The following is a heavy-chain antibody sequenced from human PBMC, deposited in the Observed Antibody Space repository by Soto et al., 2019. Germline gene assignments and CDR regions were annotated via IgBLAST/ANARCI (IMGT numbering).Heavy chain of an antibody. CDR2: IIPIFGTA. Sequence: SVNVSCKASGGTFSSYAISWVRQAPGQGLEWMGGIIPIFGTANYAQKFQGRVTITADESTSTAYMELSSLGSEDTAVYYCARGLTGGPFSYYYGMDVWGQGTTVTVSS. D-gene: IGHD7-27*01. CDR3: ARGLTGGPFSYYYGMDV. CDR1: GGTFSSYA. V-gene: IGHV1-69*13. J-gene: IGHJ6*02.